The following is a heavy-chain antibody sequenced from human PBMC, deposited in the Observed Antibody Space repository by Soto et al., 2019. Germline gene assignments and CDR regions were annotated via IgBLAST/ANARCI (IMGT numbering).Heavy chain of an antibody. CDR1: GFTFSSYG. J-gene: IGHJ4*02. V-gene: IGHV3-33*01. CDR2: IWYDGSNK. D-gene: IGHD4-17*01. CDR3: ARADYGDPHPVDY. Sequence: GGSLRLSCAASGFTFSSYGMHWVRQAPGKGLEWVAVIWYDGSNKYYADSVKGRFTISRDNSKNTLYLQMNSLRAEDTAVYYCARADYGDPHPVDYWGQGTLVTVSS.